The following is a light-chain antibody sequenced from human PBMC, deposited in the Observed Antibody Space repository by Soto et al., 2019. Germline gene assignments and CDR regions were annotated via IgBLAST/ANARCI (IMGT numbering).Light chain of an antibody. CDR1: QSISSY. J-gene: IGKJ1*01. CDR2: AAS. V-gene: IGKV1-39*01. Sequence: DIQMTQSPSSLSASVGDRVTITCRASQSISSYLNWYQQKPGTAPKLLIYAASSLQSGVPSRFSGSGSGTDFTLTISRLQPEDSATYYRQQSYSTPWTFGQGTQVEIK. CDR3: QQSYSTPWT.